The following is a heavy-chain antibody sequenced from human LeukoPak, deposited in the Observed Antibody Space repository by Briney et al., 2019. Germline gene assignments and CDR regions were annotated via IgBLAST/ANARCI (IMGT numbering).Heavy chain of an antibody. CDR2: INWNSNYI. Sequence: ALRLSCVASLLTFNKYGILWVREPPEKRLGGVSGINWNSNYITYVDSVKGRFTTSRDSAKNSLFLQMNSLRPEATAIYFCVKDAAPSGGAEWLKFEYWGRGALVTVSS. D-gene: IGHD5-18*01. CDR1: LLTFNKYG. V-gene: IGHV3-9*01. CDR3: VKDAAPSGGAEWLKFEY. J-gene: IGHJ4*02.